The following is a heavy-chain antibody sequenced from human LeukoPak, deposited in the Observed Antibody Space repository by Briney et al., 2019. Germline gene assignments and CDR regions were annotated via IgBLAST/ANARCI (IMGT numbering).Heavy chain of an antibody. CDR2: IYYSGST. CDR3: ARDPLKYYDSSGYR. V-gene: IGHV4-30-4*08. CDR1: GGSISSGDYY. J-gene: IGHJ4*02. D-gene: IGHD3-22*01. Sequence: PSETLSLTCTVSGGSISSGDYYWSWIRQPPGMGLEWIGYIYYSGSTYYNPSLKSRVTISVDTSKNQFSLKLSSVTAADTAVYYCARDPLKYYDSSGYRWGQGTLVTVSS.